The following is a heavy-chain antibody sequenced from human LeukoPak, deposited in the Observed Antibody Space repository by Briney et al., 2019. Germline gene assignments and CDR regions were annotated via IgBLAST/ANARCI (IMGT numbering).Heavy chain of an antibody. CDR3: ARDLVGSSGWWDFDS. J-gene: IGHJ4*02. D-gene: IGHD6-19*01. Sequence: GGSLRLSCAASGFTVSSRYKSWVRQAPGKGLEWVSAIDSGGHTYYADSVKGRFTISRDNSKNKLHLQINSLRAEDTAVYYCARDLVGSSGWWDFDSWGQGTLDTVSS. V-gene: IGHV3-66*01. CDR1: GFTVSSRY. CDR2: IDSGGHT.